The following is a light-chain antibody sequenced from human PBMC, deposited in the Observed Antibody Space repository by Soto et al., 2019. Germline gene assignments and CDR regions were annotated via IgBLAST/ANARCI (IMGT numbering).Light chain of an antibody. CDR3: QQRSNWLVFT. Sequence: EIVLTQSPATLSLSPGERATLSCRASQSVRSYLAWYQQKPGQAPRLLIYDASNRATGIPARFSGGGSGTDFTLTISSLEPEDFAVYYCQQRSNWLVFTFGPGTKVDIK. J-gene: IGKJ3*01. V-gene: IGKV3-11*01. CDR2: DAS. CDR1: QSVRSY.